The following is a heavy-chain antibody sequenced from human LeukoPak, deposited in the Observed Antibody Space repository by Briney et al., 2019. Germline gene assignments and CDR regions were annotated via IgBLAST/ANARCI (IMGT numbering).Heavy chain of an antibody. Sequence: GASVKVSCKASGYTFTGYYMHWVRQAPGQGLEWMGWINPNSGGTNYAQKFQGRVTMTRDTSISTAYMELSRLRSDDTAVYYCARDRCSSTSCSSSDYWGQGTLVTVSS. CDR1: GYTFTGYY. V-gene: IGHV1-2*02. D-gene: IGHD2-2*01. CDR3: ARDRCSSTSCSSSDY. J-gene: IGHJ4*02. CDR2: INPNSGGT.